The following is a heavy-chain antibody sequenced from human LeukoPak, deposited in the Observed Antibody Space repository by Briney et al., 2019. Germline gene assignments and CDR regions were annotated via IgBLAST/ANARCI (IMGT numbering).Heavy chain of an antibody. CDR1: GYSISSGYY. J-gene: IGHJ6*03. D-gene: IGHD6-13*01. CDR2: IYHSGST. V-gene: IGHV4-38-2*02. Sequence: SETLSLTCTVSGYSISSGYYWGWIRQPPGKGLEWIGSIYHSGSTYYNPSLKSRVTISVDTSKNQFSLKLSSVTAADTAEYYCARVQIGYSSRWYRGLGDYYHYYYMDVWGKGTTATVSS. CDR3: ARVQIGYSSRWYRGLGDYYHYYYMDV.